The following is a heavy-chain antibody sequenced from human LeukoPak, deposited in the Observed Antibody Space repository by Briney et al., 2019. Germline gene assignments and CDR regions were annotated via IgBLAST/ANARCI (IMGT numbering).Heavy chain of an antibody. J-gene: IGHJ5*02. CDR1: GFSLSDHY. CDR2: IYSGGST. V-gene: IGHV3-53*01. CDR3: ARGPRGFDP. Sequence: GGSLRLSCAASGFSLSDHYMDWVRQAPGKGLEWVSVIYSGGSTDYADSVKGRFTISRDKSKNTLYVQMNSLRAEDTAVYYCARGPRGFDPWGQGTLVTVSS.